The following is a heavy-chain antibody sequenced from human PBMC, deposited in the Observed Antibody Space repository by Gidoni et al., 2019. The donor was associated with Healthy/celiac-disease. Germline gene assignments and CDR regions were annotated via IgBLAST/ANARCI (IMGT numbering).Heavy chain of an antibody. Sequence: QVQLVESGGGVVQPGRSLRLSCAASGFTFSSYGMHWVRQAPGKGLEWVAVIWYDGSNKYYADSVKGRFTISRDNSKNTLYLQMNSLRAEDTAVYYCARESRSGRLFDYYDSSGLYRWGQGTLVTVSS. CDR3: ARESRSGRLFDYYDSSGLYR. V-gene: IGHV3-33*01. J-gene: IGHJ4*02. D-gene: IGHD3-22*01. CDR1: GFTFSSYG. CDR2: IWYDGSNK.